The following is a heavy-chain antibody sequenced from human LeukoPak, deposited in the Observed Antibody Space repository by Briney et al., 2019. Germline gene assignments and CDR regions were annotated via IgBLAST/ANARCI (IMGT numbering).Heavy chain of an antibody. CDR3: ARPDYYGMDV. CDR1: GFTFSDYY. V-gene: IGHV3-23*01. CDR2: ISGSGGST. J-gene: IGHJ6*02. D-gene: IGHD1-14*01. Sequence: PGGSLRLSCAASGFTFSDYYMSWIRQAPGKGLEWVSAISGSGGSTYYADSVKGRFTISRDNSKNTLYLQMNSLRAEDTAVYYCARPDYYGMDVWGQGTTVTVSS.